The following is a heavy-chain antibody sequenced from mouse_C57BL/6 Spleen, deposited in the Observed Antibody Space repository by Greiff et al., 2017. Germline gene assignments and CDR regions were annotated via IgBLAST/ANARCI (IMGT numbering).Heavy chain of an antibody. J-gene: IGHJ1*03. V-gene: IGHV1-81*01. CDR1: GYTFTSYG. Sequence: VQLQQSGAELARPGASVKLSCKASGYTFTSYGISWVKQRTGQGLEWIGEIYPRSGNTYYNEKFKGKATLTADKSSSTAYMELRSLTSEDSAVYFCARRDYGSSYWYCDVWGTGTTVTVSS. CDR3: ARRDYGSSYWYCDV. D-gene: IGHD1-1*01. CDR2: IYPRSGNT.